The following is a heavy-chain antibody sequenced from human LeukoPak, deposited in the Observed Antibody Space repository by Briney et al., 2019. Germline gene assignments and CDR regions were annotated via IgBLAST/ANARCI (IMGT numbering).Heavy chain of an antibody. CDR1: GGSISSYY. D-gene: IGHD3-10*01. CDR3: ARGLWFGDY. V-gene: IGHV4-59*01. Sequence: SETPSLTCTVSGGSISSYYWSWIRQPPGKGLEWIGYIYYSGSTNYNPSLKSRVTISVDTSKNQFSLRLSSVTAADTAVYYCARGLWFGDYWGQGTLVTVSS. J-gene: IGHJ4*02. CDR2: IYYSGST.